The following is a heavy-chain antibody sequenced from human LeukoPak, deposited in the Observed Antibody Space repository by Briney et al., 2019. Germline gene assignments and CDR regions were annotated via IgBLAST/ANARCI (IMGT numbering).Heavy chain of an antibody. V-gene: IGHV3-7*05. CDR2: IKPDGSEK. Sequence: GGSLRLLCAAAGFTFSSYWMSWVRRAPAKGLEWVANIKPDGSEKYYVDSVKGRFTISRDNAKNSLYLQMNSLRAEDTAVYYCARDRNNYGVDVWGQGTRVTVSS. CDR1: GFTFSSYW. D-gene: IGHD1-14*01. CDR3: ARDRNNYGVDV. J-gene: IGHJ6*02.